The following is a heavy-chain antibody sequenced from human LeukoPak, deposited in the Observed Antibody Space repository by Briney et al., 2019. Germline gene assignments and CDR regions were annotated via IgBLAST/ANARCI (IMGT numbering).Heavy chain of an antibody. CDR3: ASRAGIVVVPAATGYYFDY. J-gene: IGHJ4*02. D-gene: IGHD2-2*01. CDR1: GGSFSGYY. CDR2: INLSGST. V-gene: IGHV4-34*01. Sequence: SETLSLTCAVYGGSFSGYYWSWIRQPPGKGLEWIGEINLSGSTNYNPSLKSRVTISVDTSKNQFSLKLSSVTAADTAVYYCASRAGIVVVPAATGYYFDYWGQGTLVTVSS.